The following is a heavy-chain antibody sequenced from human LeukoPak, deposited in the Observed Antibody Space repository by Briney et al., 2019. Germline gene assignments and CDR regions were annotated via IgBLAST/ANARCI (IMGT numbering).Heavy chain of an antibody. CDR1: GFTFSNYD. Sequence: GGSLRLSCAASGFTFSNYDMHWVRQATGKGLEWVSGIGTTGDTYYPASVKGRFTISRENAKNSLYLQMNSPRAGDTAVYYCARGDILTDYSFDPWGQGTLVIVSS. CDR3: ARGDILTDYSFDP. D-gene: IGHD3-9*01. V-gene: IGHV3-13*04. J-gene: IGHJ5*02. CDR2: IGTTGDT.